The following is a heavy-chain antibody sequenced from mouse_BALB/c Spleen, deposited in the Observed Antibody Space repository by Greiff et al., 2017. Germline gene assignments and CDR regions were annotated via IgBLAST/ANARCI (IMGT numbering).Heavy chain of an antibody. V-gene: IGHV1S56*01. CDR1: GYTFTSYY. CDR2: IYPGNVNT. J-gene: IGHJ1*01. Sequence: QVQLQQSGPELVKPGASVRISCKASGYTFTSYYIHWVKQRPGQGLEWIGWIYPGNVNTKYNEKFKGKATLTADKSSSTAYMQLSSLTSEDSAVYFCARGGAYWYFDVWGAGTTVTVSS. CDR3: ARGGAYWYFDV.